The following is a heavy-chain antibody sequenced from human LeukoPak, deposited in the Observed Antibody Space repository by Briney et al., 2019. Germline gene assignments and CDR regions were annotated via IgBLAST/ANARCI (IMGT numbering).Heavy chain of an antibody. V-gene: IGHV4-34*01. Sequence: SETLSLTCAVYGGSFSGYYWSWIRQPPGKGLEWIGEINHSGSTNYNPSLKSRVTISVGTSKNQFSLKLSSVTAADTAVYYCARVGCSNTSCYRHYYYYMDVWGKGTTVTVSS. CDR2: INHSGST. D-gene: IGHD2-2*01. CDR3: ARVGCSNTSCYRHYYYYMDV. CDR1: GGSFSGYY. J-gene: IGHJ6*03.